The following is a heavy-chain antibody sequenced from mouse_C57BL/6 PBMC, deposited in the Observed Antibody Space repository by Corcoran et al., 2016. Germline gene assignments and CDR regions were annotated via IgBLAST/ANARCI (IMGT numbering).Heavy chain of an antibody. J-gene: IGHJ1*03. CDR2: ISTYSGVP. Sequence: QIQLVLTGPELKKPGEAVKTACKASWYTFTTYGMSWVKQAPRKGVMWMSWISTYSGVPTSADDFKGRFSLSLESSASTGYLQINYLKNEDTATDFCARDSNWYVYVWGTATTVTVSS. V-gene: IGHV9-3*01. CDR3: ARDSNWYVYV. D-gene: IGHD3-2*01. CDR1: WYTFTTYG.